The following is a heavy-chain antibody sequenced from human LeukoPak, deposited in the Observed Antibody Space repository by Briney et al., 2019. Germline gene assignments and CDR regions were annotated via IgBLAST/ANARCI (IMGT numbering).Heavy chain of an antibody. D-gene: IGHD3-22*01. CDR3: AREPKTYYYDSSGQIDY. CDR1: GFTFTDAW. J-gene: IGHJ4*02. CDR2: ISSSSSYI. V-gene: IGHV3-21*01. Sequence: GGSLRLSCAASGFTFTDAWMSWVRQAPGKGLEWVSSISSSSSYIYYADSVKGRFTISRDNAKNSLYLQMNSLRAEDTAVYYCAREPKTYYYDSSGQIDYWGQGTLVTVSS.